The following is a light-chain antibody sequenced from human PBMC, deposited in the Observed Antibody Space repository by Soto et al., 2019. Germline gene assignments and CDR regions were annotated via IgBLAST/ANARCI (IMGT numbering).Light chain of an antibody. CDR1: QSGHNS. J-gene: IGKJ2*01. CDR3: QLGRDT. CDR2: DVS. V-gene: IGKV3-11*01. Sequence: EIVLTQSPATLSLSPGERATLSCRASQSGHNSLAWYQQKPGQAPRLLIYDVSNRATGIPARFSGSGSGTDFTLTISSLDPEDFAVYYFQLGRDTFGQGTKLEIK.